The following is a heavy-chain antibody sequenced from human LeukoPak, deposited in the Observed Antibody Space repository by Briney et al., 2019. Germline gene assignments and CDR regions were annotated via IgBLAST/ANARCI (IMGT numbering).Heavy chain of an antibody. CDR1: GASISSSNW. Sequence: SETLSLTCVVSGASISSSNWWSWVRPPPEKGLEWIGEISHSGSTKYTPSLKSRVTISMDKSKNQFSLKLSSVTAADTAVYYCARSAGWWSLDYWGQGALVTVSS. D-gene: IGHD6-19*01. CDR3: ARSAGWWSLDY. V-gene: IGHV4-4*02. J-gene: IGHJ4*02. CDR2: ISHSGST.